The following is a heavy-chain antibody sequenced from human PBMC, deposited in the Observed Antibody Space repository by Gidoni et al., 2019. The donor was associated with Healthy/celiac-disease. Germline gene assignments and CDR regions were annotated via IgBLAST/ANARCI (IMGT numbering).Heavy chain of an antibody. CDR1: GFTFSIYS. J-gene: IGHJ4*02. D-gene: IGHD1-20*01. V-gene: IGHV3-21*01. CDR3: ARSTRITGTTAGVY. Sequence: EVQLVESGGGLVKPGGSLRLSCAASGFTFSIYSMNGVPQAPGKGLEWVSSISSSSSYIYYADSVKGRFTISRDNAKNSLYLQMNSLRAEDTAVYYCARSTRITGTTAGVYWGQGTLVTVSS. CDR2: ISSSSSYI.